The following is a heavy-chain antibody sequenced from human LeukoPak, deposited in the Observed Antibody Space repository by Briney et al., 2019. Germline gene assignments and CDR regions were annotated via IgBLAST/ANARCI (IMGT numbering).Heavy chain of an antibody. CDR1: GFTFSSYA. Sequence: GGSLRLSCAASGFTFSSYAMHGVRQAPGKGLEYVSAISSNGGSTYYANSVKGRFTISRDNSKNTLYLQMGSLRAEDMAVYYCARMAVAYYYDYWGQGTLVTVSS. V-gene: IGHV3-64*01. CDR3: ARMAVAYYYDY. D-gene: IGHD5-24*01. J-gene: IGHJ4*02. CDR2: ISSNGGST.